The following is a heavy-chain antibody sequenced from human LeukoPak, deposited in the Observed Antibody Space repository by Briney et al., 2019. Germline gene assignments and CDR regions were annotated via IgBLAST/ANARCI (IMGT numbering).Heavy chain of an antibody. J-gene: IGHJ4*02. CDR2: ISGSGGST. CDR3: AKDGDYYDSSGYPSPHDY. V-gene: IGHV3-23*01. D-gene: IGHD3-22*01. CDR1: GFTFSSYA. Sequence: GGSLRLSCAASGFTFSSYAMSWVRQAPGKGLEWVSAISGSGGSTYYADSVKGRFTISRDNSKNTLYLQMNSLRAEDTAVYYCAKDGDYYDSSGYPSPHDYWGQGTLVTVPS.